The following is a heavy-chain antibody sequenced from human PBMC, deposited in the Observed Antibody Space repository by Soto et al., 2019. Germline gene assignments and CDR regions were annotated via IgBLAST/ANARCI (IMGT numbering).Heavy chain of an antibody. D-gene: IGHD6-6*01. Sequence: GGSLRLSCAASGFTFSSYAMSWVRHSPGKGLEWVSAISNIGGSTYYADSVKGRFTISRDNSKSTLYLQMNSLRADDTAVYYCAKYGKAYSSPSVNYYGMEVWGQGTTVTVSS. CDR3: AKYGKAYSSPSVNYYGMEV. J-gene: IGHJ6*02. CDR1: GFTFSSYA. CDR2: ISNIGGST. V-gene: IGHV3-23*01.